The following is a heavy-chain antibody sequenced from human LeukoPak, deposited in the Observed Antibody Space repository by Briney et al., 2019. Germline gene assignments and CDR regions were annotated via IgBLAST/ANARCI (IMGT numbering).Heavy chain of an antibody. D-gene: IGHD1-7*01. CDR1: GYTFTSYA. CDR3: ARGYITGTTAGHYYYYGMDV. CDR2: INAGNGNT. Sequence: GASVKVSCKASGYTFTSYAMHWVRQAPGQRLEWMGWINAGNGNTKYSQKFQGRVTITRDTSASTAYMELSSLRSEDTAVYYCARGYITGTTAGHYYYYGMDVWGQGTTVTVSS. V-gene: IGHV1-3*01. J-gene: IGHJ6*02.